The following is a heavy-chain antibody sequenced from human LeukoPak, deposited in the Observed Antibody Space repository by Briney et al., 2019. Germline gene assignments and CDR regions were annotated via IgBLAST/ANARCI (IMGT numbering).Heavy chain of an antibody. D-gene: IGHD3-10*01. J-gene: IGHJ4*02. V-gene: IGHV3-9*01. CDR1: GFTFDDYA. Sequence: PGGSLRLSCAASGFTFDDYAMHWVRQAPGKGLEWVSGISWNSGSIGYADSVKGRFTISRDNAKNSLYLQMNSLRAEDTALYYCAKDIGELRDPHFDYWGQGTLVTVSS. CDR2: ISWNSGSI. CDR3: AKDIGELRDPHFDY.